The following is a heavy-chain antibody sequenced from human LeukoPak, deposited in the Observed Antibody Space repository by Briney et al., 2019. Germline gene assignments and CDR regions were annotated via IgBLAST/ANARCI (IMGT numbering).Heavy chain of an antibody. V-gene: IGHV3-21*01. CDR2: INSGSTYT. CDR3: ARDRGSTNWFDP. Sequence: GGSLRLSCAASGFTFSSYMINWVRQAPGKGLEWVSSINSGSTYTYYTESVKGRFTISRDNARNTLFLQMNSLRVEDTAVYYCARDRGSTNWFDPWGQGTLVTVSS. CDR1: GFTFSSYM. D-gene: IGHD1-26*01. J-gene: IGHJ5*02.